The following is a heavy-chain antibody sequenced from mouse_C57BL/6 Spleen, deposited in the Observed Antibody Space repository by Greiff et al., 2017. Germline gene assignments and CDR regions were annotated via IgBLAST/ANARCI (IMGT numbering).Heavy chain of an antibody. J-gene: IGHJ3*01. CDR1: GFTFNTYA. CDR2: RRSKSSNYAT. Sequence: EVKVVESGGGLVQPKGSLKLSCAASGFTFNTYAMHWVRQAPGKGLEWVARRRSKSSNYATYYADSVKDRFTISRDDSQSMLYLQMNNLKTEDTAMYYCVPGAWFAYWGQGTLVTVSA. CDR3: VPGAWFAY. V-gene: IGHV10-3*01.